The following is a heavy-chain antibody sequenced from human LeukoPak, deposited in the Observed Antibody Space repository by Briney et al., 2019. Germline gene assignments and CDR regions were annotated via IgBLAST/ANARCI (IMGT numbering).Heavy chain of an antibody. Sequence: PGGSLRLSCAASGFSLSDHYMTWVRQAPGKGLEWLSYISGSGSDIDYAGSVKGRFTISRDNAKNSLYLQMNSLRAEDTAVYYCARGPGRSGSDYWGQGTLVTVSS. D-gene: IGHD6-19*01. CDR1: GFSLSDHY. V-gene: IGHV3-11*01. CDR2: ISGSGSDI. CDR3: ARGPGRSGSDY. J-gene: IGHJ4*02.